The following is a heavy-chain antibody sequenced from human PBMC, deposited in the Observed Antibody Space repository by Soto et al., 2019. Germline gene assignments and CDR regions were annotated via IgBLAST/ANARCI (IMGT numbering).Heavy chain of an antibody. V-gene: IGHV1-69*13. CDR2: IIPIFGTA. Sequence: GASVKVSCKASGGTFSSYAISWLRQSAGQGLEWMGGIIPIFGTANYAQKFQGRVTITADESTSTAYMELSSLRSEDTAVYYCARSITMVRGLHYYYYYGMDVWGQGTTVTVSS. CDR1: GGTFSSYA. D-gene: IGHD3-10*01. J-gene: IGHJ6*02. CDR3: ARSITMVRGLHYYYYYGMDV.